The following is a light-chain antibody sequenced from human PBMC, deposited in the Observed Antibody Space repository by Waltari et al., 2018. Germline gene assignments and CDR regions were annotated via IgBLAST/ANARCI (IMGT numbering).Light chain of an antibody. CDR3: QQSYSTPKT. J-gene: IGKJ2*01. CDR2: AAS. Sequence: DIQMTQSPSSLSASVGDRVTITCRESQSISSYLNWYQQKPGKAPKLLIYAASTLQSGVPSRFSGGGSGTDFTLTISSLQPEDFATYYCQQSYSTPKTFGQGTKLEIK. CDR1: QSISSY. V-gene: IGKV1-39*01.